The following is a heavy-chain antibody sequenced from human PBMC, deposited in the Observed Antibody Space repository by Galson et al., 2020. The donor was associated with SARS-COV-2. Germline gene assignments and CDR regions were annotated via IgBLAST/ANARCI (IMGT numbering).Heavy chain of an antibody. D-gene: IGHD3-10*01. V-gene: IGHV4-34*01. J-gene: IGHJ3*02. CDR1: GGSFSDYF. CDR2: INRSGVI. CDR3: ARYGSGDSGPGHDAFDI. Sequence: SETLSLTCAVYGGSFSDYFWSWIRQSPGTGLEWIGEINRSGVIKDNPSLKSRVTISVDTSKTQFALRLSSVTAADTAVYYCARYGSGDSGPGHDAFDIWGQGTMVTVSS.